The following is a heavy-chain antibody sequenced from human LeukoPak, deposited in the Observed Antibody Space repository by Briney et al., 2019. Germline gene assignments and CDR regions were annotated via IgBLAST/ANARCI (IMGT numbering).Heavy chain of an antibody. J-gene: IGHJ4*02. CDR3: AKDTHGDYPDN. D-gene: IGHD4-17*01. CDR1: GFTFSNYG. Sequence: GRSLRLSCAASGFTFSNYGTHWVRQAPGKGLEWVAVMSFDGNNNYYADSVKGRFTISRDNSKNTLYLQMNSLRAEDTAVYYCAKDTHGDYPDNWGQGTLVTVSS. CDR2: MSFDGNNN. V-gene: IGHV3-30*18.